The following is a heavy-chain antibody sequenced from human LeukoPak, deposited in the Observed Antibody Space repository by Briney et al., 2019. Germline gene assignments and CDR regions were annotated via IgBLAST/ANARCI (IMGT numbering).Heavy chain of an antibody. D-gene: IGHD3-9*01. CDR1: GGSISSYY. CDR3: ARDHEYYDILTGYYISDYFDY. Sequence: SETLSLTCTVSGGSISSYYWSWIRQPAGKGLEWIGRIYTSGSTNYNPSLKSRVTMSVDTSKNQFSLKLGSVTAADTAVYYCARDHEYYDILTGYYISDYFDYWGQGTLVTVSS. CDR2: IYTSGST. J-gene: IGHJ4*02. V-gene: IGHV4-4*07.